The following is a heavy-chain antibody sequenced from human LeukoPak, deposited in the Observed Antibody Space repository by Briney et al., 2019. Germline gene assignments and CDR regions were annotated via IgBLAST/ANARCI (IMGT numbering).Heavy chain of an antibody. CDR2: ISSSSSYI. V-gene: IGHV3-21*01. CDR1: GFTFSSYS. Sequence: PGGSLRLSCAASGFTFSSYSMNWVRQAPGKGLEWVSSISSSSSYIYYADSVKGRFTISRDNAKNSLYLQMNSLRAEDTAVYYCARARGGSCYGWYFDYWGQGTLVTVSS. D-gene: IGHD2-15*01. J-gene: IGHJ4*02. CDR3: ARARGGSCYGWYFDY.